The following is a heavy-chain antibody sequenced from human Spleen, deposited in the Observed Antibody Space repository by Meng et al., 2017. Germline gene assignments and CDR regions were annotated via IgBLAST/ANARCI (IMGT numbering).Heavy chain of an antibody. Sequence: QVQLVNAGAEVKKSGDSVKVCCKASGYTYTHYQMDWVRQAPGQGLEWMGWIHPSGNANYAQKFQGRVTMTTDTSTTTAYMELRSLRSDDSALYYCVKHSSDWSLDSWGQGTLVTVSS. CDR3: VKHSSDWSLDS. CDR2: IHPSGNA. V-gene: IGHV1-18*01. J-gene: IGHJ4*02. D-gene: IGHD6-19*01. CDR1: GYTYTHYQ.